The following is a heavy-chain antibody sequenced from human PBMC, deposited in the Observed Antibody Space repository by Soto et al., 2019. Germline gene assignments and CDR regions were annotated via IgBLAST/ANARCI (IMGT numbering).Heavy chain of an antibody. V-gene: IGHV3-23*01. CDR3: AKGTRDWYLMFDF. Sequence: EVQLLESGGALVRPGGSLRLSCAASGFTFSNYALSWVRQAPGKGLEWVAGISGSGGTTYYPDSMKGRFTISRDNAWNTVHLQMNGLRGDDTAVYYCAKGTRDWYLMFDFWGQGTRVTVSS. CDR2: ISGSGGTT. J-gene: IGHJ4*02. D-gene: IGHD3-9*01. CDR1: GFTFSNYA.